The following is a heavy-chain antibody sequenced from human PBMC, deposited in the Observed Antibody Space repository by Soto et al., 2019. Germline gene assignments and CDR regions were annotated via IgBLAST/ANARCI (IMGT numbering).Heavy chain of an antibody. V-gene: IGHV5-51*01. J-gene: IGHJ6*02. CDR1: GYRFTSYW. D-gene: IGHD6-19*01. CDR2: IYPGDSDT. CDR3: ARSRRGAYSSGWYSPSGYYNYGIDV. Sequence: PGESLKISCKGSGYRFTSYWIGWVRQMPGKGLEWMGIIYPGDSDTRYSPSFQGQVTISADKSISTAYLQWTSLKASDTAMYYCARSRRGAYSSGWYSPSGYYNYGIDVWGQGTKVTVSS.